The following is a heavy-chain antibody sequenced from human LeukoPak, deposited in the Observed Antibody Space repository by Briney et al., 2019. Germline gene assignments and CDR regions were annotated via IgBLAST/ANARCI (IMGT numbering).Heavy chain of an antibody. J-gene: IGHJ4*02. D-gene: IGHD6-19*01. V-gene: IGHV3-23*01. Sequence: GGSLRLSCGPSGFPFRPYAMSWVRHTPGRGVGGASGISSGGKPQYTDSVKGRFTVSRDNSKNTLHLQMDSLRAEDTAIYYCTKDRRQWVVPYFDSWGQGTVVTVSS. CDR3: TKDRRQWVVPYFDS. CDR1: GFPFRPYA. CDR2: ISSGGKP.